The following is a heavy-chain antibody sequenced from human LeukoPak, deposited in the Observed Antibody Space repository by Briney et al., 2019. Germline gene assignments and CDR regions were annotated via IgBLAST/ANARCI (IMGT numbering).Heavy chain of an antibody. CDR1: GGSVSSGSYY. Sequence: PSETLSLTCTVSGGSVSSGSYYWSWIRQPPGKGLEWIGYIYYSGSTNYNPSLKSRVTISVDTSKNQFSLKLSSVTAADTAVYYCARDHCSSTSCHNWYFYLWVRGTLVTVCS. V-gene: IGHV4-61*01. CDR2: IYYSGST. D-gene: IGHD2-2*02. CDR3: ARDHCSSTSCHNWYFYL. J-gene: IGHJ2*01.